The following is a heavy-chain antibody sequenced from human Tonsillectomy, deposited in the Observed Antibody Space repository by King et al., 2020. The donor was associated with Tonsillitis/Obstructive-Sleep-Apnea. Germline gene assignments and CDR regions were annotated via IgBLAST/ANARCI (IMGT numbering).Heavy chain of an antibody. CDR3: ATTKEETYYYGRSGYYLGAWFDP. D-gene: IGHD3-22*01. J-gene: IGHJ5*02. CDR2: ISAYNGNT. V-gene: IGHV1-18*01. Sequence: VQLVESGAEVKKTGASVKVSCKASGYTFTSYGISWVRQAPGQGLEWMGWISAYNGNTNYAQKFQGRVTMTTDTSTSTAYMELRSLRSDDTAVYYCATTKEETYYYGRSGYYLGAWFDPWGQGTLVTVSS. CDR1: GYTFTSYG.